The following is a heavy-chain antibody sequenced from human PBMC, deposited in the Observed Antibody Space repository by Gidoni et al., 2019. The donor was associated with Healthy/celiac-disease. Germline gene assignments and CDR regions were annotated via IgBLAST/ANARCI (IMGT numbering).Heavy chain of an antibody. Sequence: QVQLVESGGGVVQPGRSLRLSCAASGFTFSSYCMHWVRQAPGKGLEWVAVISYDGSNKYYADSVKGRFTISRDNSKNTLYLQMNSLRAEDTAVYYCAKDVAAAGEDYYYYGMDVWGQGTTVTVSS. D-gene: IGHD6-13*01. CDR2: ISYDGSNK. J-gene: IGHJ6*02. CDR1: GFTFSSYC. CDR3: AKDVAAAGEDYYYYGMDV. V-gene: IGHV3-30*18.